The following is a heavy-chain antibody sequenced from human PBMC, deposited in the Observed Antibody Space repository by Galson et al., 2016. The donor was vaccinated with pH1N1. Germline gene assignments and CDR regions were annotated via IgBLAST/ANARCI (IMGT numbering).Heavy chain of an antibody. CDR1: NGSISSGDYF. CDR2: IYYSGNT. Sequence: LSLTCTVSNGSISSGDYFWSWIRQPPGKGLEWVGYIYYSGNTYYTPSLKRRFTISLDTSKNQFSLRLTSVTATDTAIYYCARGRDYDILTGSSYYFDFWGQGTLVTVSS. CDR3: ARGRDYDILTGSSYYFDF. J-gene: IGHJ4*02. V-gene: IGHV4-30-4*08. D-gene: IGHD3-9*01.